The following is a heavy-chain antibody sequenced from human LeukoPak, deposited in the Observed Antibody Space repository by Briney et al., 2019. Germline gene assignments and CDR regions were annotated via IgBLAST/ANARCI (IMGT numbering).Heavy chain of an antibody. CDR3: AKDQCSGGSCYSGY. D-gene: IGHD2-15*01. CDR2: IWYDGSNK. V-gene: IGHV3-33*06. J-gene: IGHJ4*02. Sequence: GGSLRLSCAASGFTFSSYGMHWVRQAPGKGLEWVAVIWYDGSNKYYADSVKGRFTISRDNSKNKLYLQMNSLRAEDTAVYYFAKDQCSGGSCYSGYWGQGTLVTVSS. CDR1: GFTFSSYG.